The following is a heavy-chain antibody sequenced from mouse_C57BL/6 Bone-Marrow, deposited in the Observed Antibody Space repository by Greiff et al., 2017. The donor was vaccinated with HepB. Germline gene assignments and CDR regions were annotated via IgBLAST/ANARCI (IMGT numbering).Heavy chain of an antibody. V-gene: IGHV1-55*01. J-gene: IGHJ2*01. D-gene: IGHD1-1*01. CDR3: ARGYYASPYCFDY. Sequence: QVQLQQPGAELVKPGASVKMSCKASGYTFTSYWITWVKQRPGQGLEWIGDIYPGDGDTNYNGKFKGKATLTADKSSNTAYMQLSSLTSEDSAVYFSARGYYASPYCFDYWGQGTTLTVSS. CDR2: IYPGDGDT. CDR1: GYTFTSYW.